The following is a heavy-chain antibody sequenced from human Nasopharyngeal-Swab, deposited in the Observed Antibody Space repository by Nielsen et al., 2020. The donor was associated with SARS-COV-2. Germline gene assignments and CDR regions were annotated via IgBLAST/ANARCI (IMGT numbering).Heavy chain of an antibody. Sequence: GESLNISFQPSGCFLASYALTWVRQAPGRGLEWLGFIATNTYGGTAKYAPSVRDRFSISRDDSRNVAYLQMDRLTLDDTALYHCVRGQKAFDVWGQGAMVTVSS. CDR3: VRGQKAFDV. CDR1: GCFLASYA. CDR2: IATNTYGGTA. J-gene: IGHJ3*01. V-gene: IGHV3-49*02.